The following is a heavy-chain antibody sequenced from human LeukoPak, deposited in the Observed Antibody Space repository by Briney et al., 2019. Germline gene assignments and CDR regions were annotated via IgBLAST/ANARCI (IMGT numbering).Heavy chain of an antibody. Sequence: SVKVSRKASGGTFSSYAISWVRQAPGQGLEWMGRIIPIFGTANYAQKFQGRVTITTDESTSTAYMELSSLRSEDTAVYYCAREEMATIPAYYFDYWGQGTLVTVSS. D-gene: IGHD5-24*01. J-gene: IGHJ4*02. CDR2: IIPIFGTA. CDR1: GGTFSSYA. CDR3: AREEMATIPAYYFDY. V-gene: IGHV1-69*05.